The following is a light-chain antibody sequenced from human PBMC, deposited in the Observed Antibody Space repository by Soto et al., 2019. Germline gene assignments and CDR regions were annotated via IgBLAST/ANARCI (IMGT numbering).Light chain of an antibody. Sequence: QSVLTQPASVSGSPGQSITISCTGTSSDVGGYDYVSWYQQHPDKAPKLMIYDVSNRPSGVSDRFSGSKSGNTASLTISGLQAEDEGDYSCSSFTRINTYVFGTGTKATVL. CDR3: SSFTRINTYV. J-gene: IGLJ1*01. V-gene: IGLV2-14*03. CDR1: SSDVGGYDY. CDR2: DVS.